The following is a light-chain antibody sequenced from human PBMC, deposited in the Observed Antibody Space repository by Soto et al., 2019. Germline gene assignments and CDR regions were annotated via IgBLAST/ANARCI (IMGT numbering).Light chain of an antibody. CDR1: QTVSNN. CDR2: GAS. Sequence: EIVMTQSPATLSVSPGETVTLSCGASQTVSNNLAWFQQKPGQAARLLIYGASTRATGIPARFIGSGSGTDFTLTINSLQSEDFAVYYCQQYNNWLWTFGQGTKVEIK. V-gene: IGKV3-15*01. J-gene: IGKJ1*01. CDR3: QQYNNWLWT.